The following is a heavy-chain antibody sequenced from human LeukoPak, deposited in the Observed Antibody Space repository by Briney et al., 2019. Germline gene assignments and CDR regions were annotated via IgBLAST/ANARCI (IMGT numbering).Heavy chain of an antibody. CDR2: MNPNSGNT. D-gene: IGHD6-13*01. Sequence: ASVTVSCKASGYTFTSYDINWVRQATGQGLEWMGWMNPNSGNTGYAQKFQGRVTMTRNTSISTAYMELSSLRSEDTAVYYCARFSSSFYYYYYMDVWGKGTTVTISS. J-gene: IGHJ6*03. CDR1: GYTFTSYD. V-gene: IGHV1-8*01. CDR3: ARFSSSFYYYYYMDV.